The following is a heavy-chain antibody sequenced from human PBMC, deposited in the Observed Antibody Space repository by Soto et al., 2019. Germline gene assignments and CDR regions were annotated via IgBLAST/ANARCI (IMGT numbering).Heavy chain of an antibody. CDR2: ISSSSSYI. J-gene: IGHJ5*02. Sequence: EVQLVESGGGLVKPGGSLRLSCAASGFTFSSYSMNWVRQAPGKGLEWVSSISSSSSYIYYADSVKGRFTISRDNAKNSLYLQMNSLRAEDTAVYYREREGGFREYGDYGLSGWFDPWGQGTLVTVSS. D-gene: IGHD4-17*01. CDR1: GFTFSSYS. V-gene: IGHV3-21*01. CDR3: EREGGFREYGDYGLSGWFDP.